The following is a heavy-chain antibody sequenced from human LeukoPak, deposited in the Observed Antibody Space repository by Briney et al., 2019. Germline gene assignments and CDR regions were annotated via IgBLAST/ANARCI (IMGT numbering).Heavy chain of an antibody. CDR2: ISYDGSNK. D-gene: IGHD1-26*01. J-gene: IGHJ4*02. Sequence: GRSLRLSCAASGFTFSSYAMHWVRQTPGKGLEWVAVISYDGSNKYYADSVKGQFTISRDNSKNTLYLQMNSLRAEDTAVYYCARDQIVGATIDYWGQGTLVTVSS. V-gene: IGHV3-30-3*01. CDR1: GFTFSSYA. CDR3: ARDQIVGATIDY.